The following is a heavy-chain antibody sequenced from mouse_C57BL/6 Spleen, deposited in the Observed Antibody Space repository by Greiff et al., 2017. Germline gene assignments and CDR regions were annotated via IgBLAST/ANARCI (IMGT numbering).Heavy chain of an antibody. D-gene: IGHD1-1*01. CDR1: GYTFTSYW. CDR2: IDPSDSDT. CDR3: ARRGYCYGTDY. Sequence: QVQLQQPGAELVKPGASVKLSCKASGYTFTSYWMQWVKQRPGQGLEWIGEIDPSDSDTNYNQKFKGKATLTVDTSSSTAYMQLSSLTSEDSAVYYCARRGYCYGTDYWGQGTTLTVSS. V-gene: IGHV1-50*01. J-gene: IGHJ2*01.